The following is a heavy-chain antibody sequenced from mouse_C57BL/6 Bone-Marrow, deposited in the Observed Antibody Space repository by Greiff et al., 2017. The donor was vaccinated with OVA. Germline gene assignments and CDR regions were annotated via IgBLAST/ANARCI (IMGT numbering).Heavy chain of an antibody. J-gene: IGHJ4*01. Sequence: VQLQQPGAELVRPGTSVKLSCKASGYTFTSYWMHWVKQRPGQGLEWIGVIDPSDSYTNYNQKFKGKATLTVDTSSSTAYIQLSSLTSEDSAFYYCARDYSNYFYAMDYWGQGTSVTVSS. D-gene: IGHD2-5*01. CDR2: IDPSDSYT. CDR3: ARDYSNYFYAMDY. CDR1: GYTFTSYW. V-gene: IGHV1-59*01.